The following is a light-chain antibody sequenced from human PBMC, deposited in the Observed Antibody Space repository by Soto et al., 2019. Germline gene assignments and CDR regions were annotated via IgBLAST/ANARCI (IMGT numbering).Light chain of an antibody. CDR1: SSNIGAGYP. J-gene: IGLJ1*01. Sequence: QSALTQPPSVSGAPGQRITISCTGSSSNIGAGYPVHWYQQLSGTAPKLLIFGNTIRPSGVPDRFSGSRSGLAITGLQAEDEADYYCQSYDSSLSGYVFGTGTKVTVL. CDR2: GNT. CDR3: QSYDSSLSGYV. V-gene: IGLV1-40*01.